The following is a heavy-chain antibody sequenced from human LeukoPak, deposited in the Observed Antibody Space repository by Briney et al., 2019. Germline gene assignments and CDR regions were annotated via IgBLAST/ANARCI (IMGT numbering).Heavy chain of an antibody. CDR3: ARAGYGFWSGWAHYYYYGMDV. Sequence: GASVKVSCKASGYTFTSYDINWVRQATGQGLEWMGWMNPNSGNTGYAQKFQGRVTMTRNTSISTAYMELSSLRSEDTAVYYCARAGYGFWSGWAHYYYYGMDVWGQGTTVTVSS. J-gene: IGHJ6*02. V-gene: IGHV1-8*01. CDR1: GYTFTSYD. CDR2: MNPNSGNT. D-gene: IGHD3-3*01.